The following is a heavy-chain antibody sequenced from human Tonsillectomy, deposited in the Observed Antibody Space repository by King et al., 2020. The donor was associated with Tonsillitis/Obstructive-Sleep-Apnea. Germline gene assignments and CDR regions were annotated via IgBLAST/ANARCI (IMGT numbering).Heavy chain of an antibody. CDR1: GGSFSGYY. D-gene: IGHD3-3*01. CDR2: INHSGST. Sequence: VQLQQWGAGLLKPSETLSLTCAVYGGSFSGYYWSWIRQPPGKGLEWIGEINHSGSTNYNPSLKSRVTISVDTSKNQFSLKLSSVTAADTAVYYCARLRITIFGVFITRDWYFDLWGRGPLVTVSS. J-gene: IGHJ2*01. V-gene: IGHV4-34*01. CDR3: ARLRITIFGVFITRDWYFDL.